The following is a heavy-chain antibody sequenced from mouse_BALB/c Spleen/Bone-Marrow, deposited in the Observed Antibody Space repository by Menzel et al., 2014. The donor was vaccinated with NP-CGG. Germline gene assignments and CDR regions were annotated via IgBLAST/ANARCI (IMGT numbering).Heavy chain of an antibody. D-gene: IGHD1-1*01. V-gene: IGHV7-3*02. CDR2: IRNKANGYTT. CDR1: GFTFTDYY. J-gene: IGHJ2*01. Sequence: EVKLVESGGGLVQPGGSLRLSCATSGFTFTDYYMSWVRQPPGKALEWLGFIRNKANGYTTEYSAYVEGRFTISRDNSQSILYLQMNTLRAEDSATYYCARDMGLLRFDYWGQGTTLTVSS. CDR3: ARDMGLLRFDY.